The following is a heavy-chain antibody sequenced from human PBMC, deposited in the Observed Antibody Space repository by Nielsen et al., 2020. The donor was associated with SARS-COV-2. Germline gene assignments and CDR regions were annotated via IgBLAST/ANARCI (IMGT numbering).Heavy chain of an antibody. J-gene: IGHJ4*02. CDR3: ARDVCSSTSCYGD. CDR1: GFTFSSYG. CDR2: IWYDGSNK. D-gene: IGHD2-2*01. Sequence: GESLKISCAASGFTFSSYGMHWVRQAPGKGLEWVAVIWYDGSNKYYADSVKGRFTISRDNSKNTLYLQMNSLRAEDTAVYYCARDVCSSTSCYGDWGQGTLVTVSS. V-gene: IGHV3-33*01.